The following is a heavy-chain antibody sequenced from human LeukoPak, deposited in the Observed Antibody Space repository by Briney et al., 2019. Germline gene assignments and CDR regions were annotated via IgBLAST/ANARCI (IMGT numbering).Heavy chain of an antibody. V-gene: IGHV3-7*01. CDR1: GFTFSSYW. D-gene: IGHD3-10*01. CDR2: IKQDGSEK. Sequence: GGSLRLSCAASGFTFSSYWMSWVRQAPGKGLEWVANIKQDGSEKYYVDSVKGRFTISRDNAKNSLYLQMNSLRAEDTAVYYCARVNMVRGVIVFDYWGQGTLVTVSS. J-gene: IGHJ4*02. CDR3: ARVNMVRGVIVFDY.